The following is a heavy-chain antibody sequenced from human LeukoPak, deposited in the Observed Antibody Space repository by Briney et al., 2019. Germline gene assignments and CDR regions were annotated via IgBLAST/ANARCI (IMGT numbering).Heavy chain of an antibody. V-gene: IGHV1-2*02. D-gene: IGHD3-10*01. CDR2: INPNSGGT. CDR1: GYTFTGYY. J-gene: IGHJ3*02. Sequence: GASVKVSCKASGYTFTGYYMHWVRQAPGQGLEWMGWINPNSGGTNYAQKFQGRVTMTRDTSISTAYMELSRLRSDDTAVYYCARDSLLHGSGINAFGAFDIWGQGTMVTVSS. CDR3: ARDSLLHGSGINAFGAFDI.